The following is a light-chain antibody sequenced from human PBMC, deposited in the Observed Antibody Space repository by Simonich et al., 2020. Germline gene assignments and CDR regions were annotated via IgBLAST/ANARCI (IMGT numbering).Light chain of an antibody. CDR2: EDS. CDR3: YSTDSSCNHRV. Sequence: SYELTQPPSVSVSPGKTARITCSGDALPKKYADWYQQKSGQAPGLVIYEDSKRPSGIPERFSGSSSGTMATFTISGAQVEDEADYYCYSTDSSCNHRVFGGGTKLTVL. CDR1: ALPKKY. J-gene: IGLJ3*02. V-gene: IGLV3-10*01.